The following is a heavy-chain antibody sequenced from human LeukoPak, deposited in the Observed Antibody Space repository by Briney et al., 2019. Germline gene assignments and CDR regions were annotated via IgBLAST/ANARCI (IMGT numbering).Heavy chain of an antibody. D-gene: IGHD2-2*02. V-gene: IGHV3-30*02. CDR2: IRYDGSNK. CDR1: GFTFSSYG. Sequence: GGSLRLSCAASGFTFSSYGMHWVRQAPGKGLEWVAFIRYDGSNKYYADSVKGRFTISRDNSKNTLYPQMNSLRAEDTAVYYCAKGGTHQLLYPWFDPWGQGTLVTVSS. CDR3: AKGGTHQLLYPWFDP. J-gene: IGHJ5*02.